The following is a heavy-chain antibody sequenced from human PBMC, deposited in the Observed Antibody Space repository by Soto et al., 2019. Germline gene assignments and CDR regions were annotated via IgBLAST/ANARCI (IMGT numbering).Heavy chain of an antibody. D-gene: IGHD2-21*01. V-gene: IGHV4-30-2*01. J-gene: IGHJ4*02. Sequence: SETLSLTCAVSGGSISSGGYSWSWIRQPPGKGLEWIGYIYHSGSTYYNPSLKSRVTISVDRSKNQFSLKLSSVTAAGTAVYYCARGNVVAIDYWGQGTLVTVSS. CDR3: ARGNVVAIDY. CDR2: IYHSGST. CDR1: GGSISSGGYS.